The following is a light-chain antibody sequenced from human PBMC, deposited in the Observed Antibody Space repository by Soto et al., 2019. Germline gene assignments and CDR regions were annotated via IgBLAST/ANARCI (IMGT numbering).Light chain of an antibody. CDR2: GAS. Sequence: EIVLTQSPGTLSLSPGERATLSCRASQSISRNFLAWYQQKPGQAPRLLIYGASSRATGIPDRFSGSESGADFTLTISRLEPEDCAVYYCQQYGDGGLPWTFDQGTKVEIK. V-gene: IGKV3-20*01. J-gene: IGKJ1*01. CDR1: QSISRNF. CDR3: QQYGDGGLPWT.